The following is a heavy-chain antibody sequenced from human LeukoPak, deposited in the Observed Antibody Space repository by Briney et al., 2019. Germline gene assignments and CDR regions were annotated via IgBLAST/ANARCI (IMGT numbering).Heavy chain of an antibody. CDR1: GGSLSSGGYY. J-gene: IGHJ3*02. D-gene: IGHD3-3*01. Sequence: SETLSLTCTVSGGSLSSGGYYWSWIRQHPGKGLEWIGYIYYSGSTYYNPSLKSRVTISVDTSKNQFSLKLSSVTAADTAVYYCARDRIGNDFWSGLTPGAFDIWGQGTMVTVSS. CDR2: IYYSGST. CDR3: ARDRIGNDFWSGLTPGAFDI. V-gene: IGHV4-31*03.